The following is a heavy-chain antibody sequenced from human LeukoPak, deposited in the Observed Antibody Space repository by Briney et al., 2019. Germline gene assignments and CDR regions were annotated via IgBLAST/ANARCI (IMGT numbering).Heavy chain of an antibody. CDR3: ARSDLSLV. CDR2: ISWNSGSI. V-gene: IGHV3-9*01. D-gene: IGHD5-24*01. Sequence: TGRSLRLSCAASGFTFDDYAMHWVRQAPGKGLEWVSGISWNSGSIGYADSVKGRFTISRDNAKNSLYLQMNSLRVEDTATYYCARSDLSLVWGKGTTVTVSS. CDR1: GFTFDDYA. J-gene: IGHJ6*03.